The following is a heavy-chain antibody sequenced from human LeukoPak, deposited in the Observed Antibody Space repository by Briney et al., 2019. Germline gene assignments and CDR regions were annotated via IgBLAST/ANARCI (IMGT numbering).Heavy chain of an antibody. CDR2: INGGGEDT. D-gene: IGHD6-25*01. CDR1: GFTFTSYA. J-gene: IGHJ4*02. Sequence: GGSLRLSCAASGFTFTSYAMSWIRQAPGKGLEWVSAINGGGEDTYYPDSVKGRFTISRDNAKNTLSLQMNSLRAEDTAVYYCARGSGIITGIDEWGQGTLVTVSS. CDR3: ARGSGIITGIDE. V-gene: IGHV3-23*01.